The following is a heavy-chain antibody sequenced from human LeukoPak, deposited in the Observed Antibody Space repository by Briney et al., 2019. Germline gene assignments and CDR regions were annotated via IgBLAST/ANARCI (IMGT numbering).Heavy chain of an antibody. D-gene: IGHD6-19*01. CDR3: AKKGAVAVSLDYFDY. Sequence: PGGSLRLSCAASGFIFSTYWMSWVRQAPGKGLEWVANIKEDGSAKYYVDSVKGRFTISRDNAKNSLYLQMNSLRVVDTAVYYCAKKGAVAVSLDYFDYWGQGTLVTVSS. CDR1: GFIFSTYW. J-gene: IGHJ4*02. V-gene: IGHV3-7*05. CDR2: IKEDGSAK.